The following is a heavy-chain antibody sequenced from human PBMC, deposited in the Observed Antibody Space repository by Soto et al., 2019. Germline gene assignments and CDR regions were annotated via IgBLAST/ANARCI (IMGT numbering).Heavy chain of an antibody. Sequence: QVQLQQWGAGLLKPSETLSLTCAVYGESFNGYYCTWTRQSPGKGLEWIGEIQHSGSNYYNPSLQTRVSMSLDTSKKQFSLQLSSVTAADTATYYCSRGTDAYKGGRTWGQGTLVTVSS. CDR1: GESFNGYY. CDR3: SRGTDAYKGGRT. J-gene: IGHJ5*02. V-gene: IGHV4-34*02. D-gene: IGHD1-1*01. CDR2: IQHSGSN.